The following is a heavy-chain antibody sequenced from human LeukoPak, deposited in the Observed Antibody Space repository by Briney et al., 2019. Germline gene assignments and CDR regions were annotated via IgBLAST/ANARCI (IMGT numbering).Heavy chain of an antibody. CDR2: INHSGST. Sequence: SETLSLTCAVYGGSFSGYYLSWIRQPPGKGLEWIGEINHSGSTNYNPSLKSRVTISVDTSKNQFSLKLSSMTAADTAVYYCARGYPYYYYGMDVWGQGTTVIVSS. CDR3: ARGYPYYYYGMDV. J-gene: IGHJ6*02. CDR1: GGSFSGYY. V-gene: IGHV4-34*01.